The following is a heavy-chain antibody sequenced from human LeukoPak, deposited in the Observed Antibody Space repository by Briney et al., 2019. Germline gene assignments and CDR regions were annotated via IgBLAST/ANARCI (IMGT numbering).Heavy chain of an antibody. J-gene: IGHJ4*02. D-gene: IGHD6-25*01. CDR2: IYYSGST. CDR3: ARHSDYYFDY. V-gene: IGHV4-39*01. Sequence: PSETLSLTCTVSGGSISSSSYYWGWVRQPPGKGLEWDGSIYYSGSTYYNPSLKSRVTISVDTSKNQFSLKLSSVTAADTAVYYCARHSDYYFDYWGQGTLVTVSS. CDR1: GGSISSSSYY.